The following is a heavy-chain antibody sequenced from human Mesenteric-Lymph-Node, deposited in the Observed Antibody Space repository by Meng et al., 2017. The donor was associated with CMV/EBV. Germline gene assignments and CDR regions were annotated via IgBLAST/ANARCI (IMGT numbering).Heavy chain of an antibody. CDR3: ARSGYSYDGDLDYYGMDV. V-gene: IGHV4-31*03. Sequence: SETLSLTCTVSGGSISSGGYYWSWIRQHPGKGLEWIGYIYYSGSTYYNPSLKSRATISVDTSKNQFSLKLSSVTAADTAVYYCARSGYSYDGDLDYYGMDVWGQGTTVTVSS. D-gene: IGHD5-18*01. J-gene: IGHJ6*02. CDR1: GGSISSGGYY. CDR2: IYYSGST.